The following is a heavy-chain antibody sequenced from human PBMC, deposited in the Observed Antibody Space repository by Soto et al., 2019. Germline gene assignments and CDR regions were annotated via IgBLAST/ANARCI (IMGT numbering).Heavy chain of an antibody. J-gene: IGHJ2*01. Sequence: QVQLVESGGGVVQPGRSLRLSCAASGFTFSSYGMHWVRQAPGKGLEWVAVIWYDGSNKYYADSVKGRFTISRDNSKNTLYLQMNSLRAEDTAVYYCAREVATITPALPHWYFDLWGRGTLVTVSS. CDR1: GFTFSSYG. V-gene: IGHV3-33*01. CDR3: AREVATITPALPHWYFDL. D-gene: IGHD5-12*01. CDR2: IWYDGSNK.